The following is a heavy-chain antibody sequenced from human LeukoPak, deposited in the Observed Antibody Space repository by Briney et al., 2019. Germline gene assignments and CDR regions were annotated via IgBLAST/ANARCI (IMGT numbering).Heavy chain of an antibody. CDR3: ARAVYYDYVWGSYFFGY. V-gene: IGHV3-53*01. J-gene: IGHJ4*02. D-gene: IGHD3-16*01. CDR1: GFTVSSNY. CDR2: ISSSGIT. Sequence: GGSLRLSCAASGFTVSSNYMSWVRQAPGKGLEWVSVISSSGITYSADSVKGRFTISRDNSKNMVCLQMNSLRAEDTAVYYCARAVYYDYVWGSYFFGYWGQGTLVTVSS.